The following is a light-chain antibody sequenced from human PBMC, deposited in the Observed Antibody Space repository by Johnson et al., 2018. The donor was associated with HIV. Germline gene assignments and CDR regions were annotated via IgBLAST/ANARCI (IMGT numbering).Light chain of an antibody. V-gene: IGLV1-51*01. CDR2: DNN. CDR1: SSNIGNNY. CDR3: GTWDSSLSAFYYV. Sequence: QAVLTQPPSVSAAPGQKVAISCSGSSSNIGNNYVSWYQQVPGTAPKLLIYDNNKRPSGIPDRFSGSKSGTSATLGITGLQTGDEADYYCGTWDSSLSAFYYVFGTGTKVTVL. J-gene: IGLJ1*01.